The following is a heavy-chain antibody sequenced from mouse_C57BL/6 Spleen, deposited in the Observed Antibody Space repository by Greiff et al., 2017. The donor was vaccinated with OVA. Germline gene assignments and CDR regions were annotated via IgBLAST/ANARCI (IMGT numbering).Heavy chain of an antibody. CDR1: GYTFTDYY. CDR3: ARVYYGNSMDY. CDR2: IYPGSGNT. V-gene: IGHV1-76*01. J-gene: IGHJ4*01. D-gene: IGHD2-1*01. Sequence: VHLVESGAELVRPGASVKLSCKASGYTFTDYYINWVKQRPGQGLEWIARIYPGSGNTYYNEKFKGKATLTAEKSSSTAYMQLSSLTSEDSAVYFCARVYYGNSMDYWGQGTSVTVSS.